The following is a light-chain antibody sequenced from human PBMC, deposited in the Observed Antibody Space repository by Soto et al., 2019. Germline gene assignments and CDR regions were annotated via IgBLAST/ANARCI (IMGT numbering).Light chain of an antibody. Sequence: QSVLTQPASVSGSPGQSVTISCTGTSRDIGAYDYVSWYQQHPGKAPKLIIYDVSNRPSGVSNRFSGSKSGNTASLIISGLQADDESDYYCSSYTSSITYVFGTGTKVTVL. V-gene: IGLV2-14*01. J-gene: IGLJ1*01. CDR3: SSYTSSITYV. CDR1: SRDIGAYDY. CDR2: DVS.